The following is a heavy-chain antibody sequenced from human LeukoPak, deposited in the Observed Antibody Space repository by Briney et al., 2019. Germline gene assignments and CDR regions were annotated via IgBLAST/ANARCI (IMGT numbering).Heavy chain of an antibody. CDR2: INPNSGGT. V-gene: IGHV1-2*02. D-gene: IGHD3-22*01. Sequence: GASVKVSCKASGYTFTGYYMHWVRQAPGQGLEWMGWINPNSGGTNYAQKFQGRVTMTRDTSTSTAYMELSRLRSDDTAVYYCARGKDYYDSSGYYYVWGQGTLVTVSS. J-gene: IGHJ4*02. CDR3: ARGKDYYDSSGYYYV. CDR1: GYTFTGYY.